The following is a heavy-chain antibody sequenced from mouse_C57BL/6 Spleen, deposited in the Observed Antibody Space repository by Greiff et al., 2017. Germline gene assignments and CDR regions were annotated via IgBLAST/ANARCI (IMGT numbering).Heavy chain of an antibody. V-gene: IGHV1-59*01. CDR1: GYTFTSYW. J-gene: IGHJ1*03. CDR3: ASGSGYGYFDV. D-gene: IGHD6-1*01. Sequence: VQLQQPGAELVRPGTSVKLSCKASGYTFTSYWMHWVKQRPGQGLEWIGVIYPSDSCTNYNQKFKGKATLTVDTSSSTAYMQLSSLTSEDSAVYYWASGSGYGYFDVGGTGTPVTVSS. CDR2: IYPSDSCT.